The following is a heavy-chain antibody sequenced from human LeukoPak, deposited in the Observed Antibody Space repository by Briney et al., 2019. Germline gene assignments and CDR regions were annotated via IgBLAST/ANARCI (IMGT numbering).Heavy chain of an antibody. J-gene: IGHJ4*02. CDR2: IYSGGST. Sequence: GGSLRLSCAASGFTVSSNYMSWVRQAPGKGLEWVSVIYSGGSTYYADSVKGRFTISRDNSKNTLFLQMNSLRAEDTAVYYCAREEDSSGWRYYFDYWGQGTLVTVSS. V-gene: IGHV3-66*01. CDR3: AREEDSSGWRYYFDY. D-gene: IGHD6-19*01. CDR1: GFTVSSNY.